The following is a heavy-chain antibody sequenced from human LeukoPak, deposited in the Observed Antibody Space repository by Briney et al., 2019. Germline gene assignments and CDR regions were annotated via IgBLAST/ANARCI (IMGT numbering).Heavy chain of an antibody. CDR1: GYTFTSYD. CDR2: MNLNSGNT. Sequence: ASVKVSCKASGYTFTSYDINWVRQAPGQGLEWMGWMNLNSGNTGYAQKFQGRVTMTTDTSTRTAYMELRTLRSDDTAVYYCARDDCRSSSCYDVYPRNWFDPWGQGTLVTVSS. CDR3: ARDDCRSSSCYDVYPRNWFDP. D-gene: IGHD2-2*01. V-gene: IGHV1-8*02. J-gene: IGHJ5*02.